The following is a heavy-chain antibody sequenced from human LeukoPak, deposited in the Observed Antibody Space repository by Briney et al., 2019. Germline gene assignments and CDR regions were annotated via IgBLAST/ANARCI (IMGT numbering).Heavy chain of an antibody. CDR1: GGSISSTSYY. V-gene: IGHV4-39*01. CDR2: LYYSGST. D-gene: IGHD6-19*01. J-gene: IGHJ4*02. Sequence: PSETLSLTCTVSGGSISSTSYYWGWVRQPPGKGLEWLGSLYYSGSTYYNPSLQSRVTISVDTSKNQLSLKLSSVTAADTALYYCARHVDSSGWYTFFDFWGQGTLVTVSS. CDR3: ARHVDSSGWYTFFDF.